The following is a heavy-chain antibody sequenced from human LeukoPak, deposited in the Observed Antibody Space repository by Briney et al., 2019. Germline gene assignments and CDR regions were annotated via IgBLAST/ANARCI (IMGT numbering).Heavy chain of an antibody. D-gene: IGHD5-12*01. CDR2: ISYDGSNK. CDR1: GFTFSSYA. Sequence: GRSLKLSCAASGFTFSSYAMHWVRQAPGKGLEWVAVISYDGSNKYYADSVKGRFTISRDNSKNTLYLQMNSLRAEDTAVYYCARDRWDIVANFDYWGQGTLVTVSS. CDR3: ARDRWDIVANFDY. V-gene: IGHV3-30*04. J-gene: IGHJ4*02.